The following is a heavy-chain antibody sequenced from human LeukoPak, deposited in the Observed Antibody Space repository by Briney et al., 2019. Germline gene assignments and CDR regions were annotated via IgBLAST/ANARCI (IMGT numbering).Heavy chain of an antibody. CDR3: ARGYSSGIDDY. J-gene: IGHJ4*02. Sequence: PGGSLRLSCAASGFTFSIYSMTWVRQAPGKGLEWVSSISSSSSYIYYADSVKGRFTISRDNAKNSLYLQMNSLRAEDTAVYYCARGYSSGIDDYWGQGTLVTVSS. V-gene: IGHV3-21*01. CDR2: ISSSSSYI. CDR1: GFTFSIYS. D-gene: IGHD6-19*01.